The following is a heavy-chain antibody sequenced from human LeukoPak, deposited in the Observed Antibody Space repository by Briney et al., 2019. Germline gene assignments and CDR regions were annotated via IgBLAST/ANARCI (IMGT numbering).Heavy chain of an antibody. CDR2: ISSSSSYI. CDR3: ARDSSGWYGVDY. J-gene: IGHJ4*02. D-gene: IGHD6-19*01. CDR1: GFTFSSYS. Sequence: KPGGSLRLSCAASGFTFSSYSMNWVRQAPGKGLEWVSSISSSSSYIYYADSVKGRFTISRDNAKNSLYLQMNSLRAEDTAVYYCARDSSGWYGVDYWGQGTLVTVSS. V-gene: IGHV3-21*01.